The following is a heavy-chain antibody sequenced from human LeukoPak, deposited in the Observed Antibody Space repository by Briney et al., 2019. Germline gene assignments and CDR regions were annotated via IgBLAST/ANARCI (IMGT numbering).Heavy chain of an antibody. D-gene: IGHD2-8*01. J-gene: IGHJ5*01. CDR2: IHYSGSS. Sequence: SETLSLTCTVSGDSTSNFYWNWIRQSPGKGLEWIGNIHYSGSSVYNPSLKSRGTVSIDTSRRQFFLKLNSVTAADTAVYFCALAPNSNWFDFWGPGTLVTVSS. CDR1: GDSTSNFY. CDR3: ALAPNSNWFDF. V-gene: IGHV4-59*03.